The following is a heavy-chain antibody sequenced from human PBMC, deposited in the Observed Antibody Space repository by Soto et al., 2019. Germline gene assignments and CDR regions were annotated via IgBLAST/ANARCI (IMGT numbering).Heavy chain of an antibody. J-gene: IGHJ4*02. Sequence: QVQLVQSGAEVKKPGASVKVSCKASGYTFTSYAMHWVRQAPGQRLEWMGWINAGNGNTKYSEKFQGRVTITRDTTASTAYMELSSLRSEDTAVYYCARGFWSSTSCYPTHWGQGTLVTVSS. D-gene: IGHD2-2*01. CDR2: INAGNGNT. CDR1: GYTFTSYA. V-gene: IGHV1-3*01. CDR3: ARGFWSSTSCYPTH.